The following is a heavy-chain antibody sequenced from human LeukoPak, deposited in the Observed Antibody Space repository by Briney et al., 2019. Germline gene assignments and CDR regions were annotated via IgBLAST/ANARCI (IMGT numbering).Heavy chain of an antibody. D-gene: IGHD5-12*01. Sequence: ASVKVSCKASGYTFTNYGITWVRQAPGQGLEWRGWISAYNGNTNYAQKLQGRVTMTTDTSTTTAYMELRSLRSDDTAVYYCARAGRGYSGYDLIDYWGQGTLVTVSS. J-gene: IGHJ4*02. CDR2: ISAYNGNT. CDR1: GYTFTNYG. CDR3: ARAGRGYSGYDLIDY. V-gene: IGHV1-18*01.